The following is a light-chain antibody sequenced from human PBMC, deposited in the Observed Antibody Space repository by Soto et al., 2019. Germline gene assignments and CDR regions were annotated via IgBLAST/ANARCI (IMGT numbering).Light chain of an antibody. V-gene: IGLV2-8*01. CDR3: SSFAGSNNLRM. CDR1: SSDVGGYNY. Sequence: QSALTQPPSASGSPGQSVTISCTGTSSDVGGYNYVSWYQQHPGKAPKLMIYEVSKRPSGVPDRFSGSKSGNTASLTVSGLQAEDEADYYCSSFAGSNNLRMFGGGTKLTV. J-gene: IGLJ3*02. CDR2: EVS.